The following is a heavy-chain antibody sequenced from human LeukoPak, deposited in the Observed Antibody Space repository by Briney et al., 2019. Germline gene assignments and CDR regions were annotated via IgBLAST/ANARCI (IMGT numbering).Heavy chain of an antibody. CDR3: TTGDNYGFYYFDY. CDR2: IKSKTDGGTT. Sequence: PGGSFRLSCAASGFTFSNAWMSWVRQAPGKGLEWVGRIKSKTDGGTTDYAAPVKGRFTISRDDSKNTLYLQMNSLKTEDTAVYYCTTGDNYGFYYFDYWGQGTLVTVSS. CDR1: GFTFSNAW. V-gene: IGHV3-15*01. D-gene: IGHD5-18*01. J-gene: IGHJ4*02.